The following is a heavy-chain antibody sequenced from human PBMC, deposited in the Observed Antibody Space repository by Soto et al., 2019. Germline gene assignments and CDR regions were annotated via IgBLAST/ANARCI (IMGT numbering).Heavy chain of an antibody. V-gene: IGHV3-23*01. Sequence: GGSLRLSCAASGFSFNNYAMNWVRQAPGQGLEWVSTISDSGSTYYADSVKGRFTISRDNSKNTLYLQMKSLRAEDTAVYFCAKDVGGHYCTPTSCLYFFHSWGRETLVTVSS. D-gene: IGHD2-2*01. CDR1: GFSFNNYA. CDR2: ISDSGST. CDR3: AKDVGGHYCTPTSCLYFFHS. J-gene: IGHJ4*02.